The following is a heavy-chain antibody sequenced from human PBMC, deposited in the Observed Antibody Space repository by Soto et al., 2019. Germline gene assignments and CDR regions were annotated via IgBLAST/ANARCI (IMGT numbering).Heavy chain of an antibody. V-gene: IGHV5-51*01. Sequence: GESLKISCHGSGYNFANYWIAWVRQMPGKGLEWVGVIYPGDSDTRYSPSFRGQVTISADKSISHVYLQWSSLKASDTAMYYCARNRLRQYYYGMDVWGQGTTVTVSS. D-gene: IGHD3-10*01. J-gene: IGHJ6*02. CDR3: ARNRLRQYYYGMDV. CDR2: IYPGDSDT. CDR1: GYNFANYW.